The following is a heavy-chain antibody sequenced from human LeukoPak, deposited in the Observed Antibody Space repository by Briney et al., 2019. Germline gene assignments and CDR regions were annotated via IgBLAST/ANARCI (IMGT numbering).Heavy chain of an antibody. J-gene: IGHJ4*02. Sequence: GGSLRLSCAASGFTFSDYYMSWIRQAPGKGLEWVSYISSSGSTIYYADSVKGRFTISRDNAKNSLYLQMDSLRAEDTAVYYCARDQSGNYPVDFDCWGQGTLVTVSS. CDR1: GFTFSDYY. V-gene: IGHV3-11*04. CDR2: ISSSGSTI. D-gene: IGHD1-26*01. CDR3: ARDQSGNYPVDFDC.